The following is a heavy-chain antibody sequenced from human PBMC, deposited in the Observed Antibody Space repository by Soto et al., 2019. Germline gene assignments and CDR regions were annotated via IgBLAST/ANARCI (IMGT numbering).Heavy chain of an antibody. CDR3: ARSPYSSSMDFDY. CDR1: GGSISSYY. Sequence: SETLSLTCTVSGGSISSYYWSWIRQPPGKGLEWIGYIYYSGSTNYNPSLKSRVTISVDTSRNQFSLKLSSVTAADTAVYYCARSPYSSSMDFDYWRQGTLVTVSS. CDR2: IYYSGST. J-gene: IGHJ4*02. D-gene: IGHD6-6*01. V-gene: IGHV4-59*01.